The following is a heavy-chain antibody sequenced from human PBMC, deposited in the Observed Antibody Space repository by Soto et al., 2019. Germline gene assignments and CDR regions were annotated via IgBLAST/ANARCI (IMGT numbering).Heavy chain of an antibody. CDR1: GFTFSNAW. CDR2: IKSKTDGGTT. J-gene: IGHJ4*02. Sequence: GGSLRLSCAASGFTFSNAWIRWVRQAPGKGLEWVGRIKSKTDGGTTDHAAPVKGRFTISRDDSKNTVYLQMNSLKSEDSAVYYCIYYYDSSTYFHVDYWGQGTLVTVSS. V-gene: IGHV3-15*01. D-gene: IGHD3-22*01. CDR3: IYYYDSSTYFHVDY.